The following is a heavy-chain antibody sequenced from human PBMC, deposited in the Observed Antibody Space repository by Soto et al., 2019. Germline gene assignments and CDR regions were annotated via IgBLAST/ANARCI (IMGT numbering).Heavy chain of an antibody. CDR3: ARRFSSSSFYFDY. J-gene: IGHJ4*02. V-gene: IGHV3-23*01. Sequence: GGSLRLSCAASGFPFSSYAMSWVRHAPDKGLEWVSAIDFTGAGTYYADSVKGRFTISRDNSRNTLYLQMSSLRAEDTAVYFCARRFSSSSFYFDYWGQGTLVTVSS. CDR2: IDFTGAGT. CDR1: GFPFSSYA. D-gene: IGHD6-6*01.